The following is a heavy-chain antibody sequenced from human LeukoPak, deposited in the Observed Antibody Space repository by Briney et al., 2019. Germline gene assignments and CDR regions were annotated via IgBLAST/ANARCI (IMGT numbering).Heavy chain of an antibody. D-gene: IGHD6-13*01. CDR3: ARDGKQRLVRAHFDY. Sequence: ASVKVSCKASGYTFTGYYMHWVRQAPGQGLEWMGWINPNSGGTNYAQKFQGRVTMTRDTSISTAYMELSRLRSDDTAVYYCARDGKQRLVRAHFDYWGQGTLVTVSS. CDR2: INPNSGGT. CDR1: GYTFTGYY. J-gene: IGHJ4*02. V-gene: IGHV1-2*02.